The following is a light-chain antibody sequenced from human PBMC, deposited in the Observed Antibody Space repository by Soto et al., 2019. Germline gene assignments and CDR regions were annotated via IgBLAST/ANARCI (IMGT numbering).Light chain of an antibody. CDR1: SSDGGVYKY. CDR2: EVS. Sequence: QSALTQPASVSGSPGQSITISFTGTSSDGGVYKYVSWYQQHPDKAPKLIIFEVSNRPSGISSRFSGSKSGNTASLTISGLQAEDEADYYCASYTSSSTSVIFGRGTKVTVL. J-gene: IGLJ6*01. V-gene: IGLV2-14*01. CDR3: ASYTSSSTSVI.